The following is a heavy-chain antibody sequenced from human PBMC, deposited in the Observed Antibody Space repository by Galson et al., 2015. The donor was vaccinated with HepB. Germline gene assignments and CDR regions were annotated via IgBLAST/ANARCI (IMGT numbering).Heavy chain of an antibody. CDR3: ARVLLGGDWFDP. CDR1: GYSFTSYG. Sequence: PVKVSCKAAGYSFTSYGISWVRQAPGQGLEWKGWISVYNDNTNYAHRLQGRVTMTTDTSTSTAYMELRSLKSDDTAMYYCARVLLGGDWFDPWGQGTLVNVSS. J-gene: IGHJ5*02. V-gene: IGHV1-18*01. CDR2: ISVYNDNT. D-gene: IGHD2/OR15-2a*01.